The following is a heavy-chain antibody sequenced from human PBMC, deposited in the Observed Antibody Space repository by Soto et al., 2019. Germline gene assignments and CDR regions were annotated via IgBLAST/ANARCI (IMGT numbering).Heavy chain of an antibody. J-gene: IGHJ6*03. CDR3: ARDPTGGYGDYYYYMDV. V-gene: IGHV3-33*01. CDR2: IWYDGSNK. CDR1: GFTFSSYG. D-gene: IGHD5-12*01. Sequence: PGGSLRLSCAASGFTFSSYGMHWVRQAPGKGLEWVAVIWYDGSNKYYADSVKGRFTISRDNSTNTLYLQMNSLRAEDTAVYYCARDPTGGYGDYYYYMDVWGKGTTVTVSS.